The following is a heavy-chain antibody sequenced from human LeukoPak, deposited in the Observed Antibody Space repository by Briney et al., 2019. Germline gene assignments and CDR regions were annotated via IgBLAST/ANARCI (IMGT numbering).Heavy chain of an antibody. D-gene: IGHD3-3*01. CDR2: INSDGSSR. Sequence: GGSLRLSXAASGFTFSSYWMHWVRQAPGKGLVWVSRINSDGSSRSYADSVKGRFTISRDNAKNTLYLQMNSLRAEDTAVYYCARDPPWYYDLDYWGQGTLATVSS. V-gene: IGHV3-74*01. CDR3: ARDPPWYYDLDY. CDR1: GFTFSSYW. J-gene: IGHJ4*02.